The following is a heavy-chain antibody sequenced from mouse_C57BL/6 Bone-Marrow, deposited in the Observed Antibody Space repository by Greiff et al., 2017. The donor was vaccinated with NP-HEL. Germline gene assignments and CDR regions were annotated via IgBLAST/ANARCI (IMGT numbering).Heavy chain of an antibody. Sequence: VQLQLSGAELVKPGASVKFSCTASGFNIKDYYMHWVKQRTEQGLEWIGMIDPEDGETKYAPNFQGKATITADPSSHTAYLQLSSLTSEDTAVYYCASPYGYPYYYAMDYWGQGTSVTVSS. CDR1: GFNIKDYY. CDR2: IDPEDGET. J-gene: IGHJ4*01. CDR3: ASPYGYPYYYAMDY. V-gene: IGHV14-2*01. D-gene: IGHD2-2*01.